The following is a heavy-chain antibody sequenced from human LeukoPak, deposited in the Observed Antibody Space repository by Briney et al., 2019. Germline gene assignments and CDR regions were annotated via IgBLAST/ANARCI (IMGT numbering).Heavy chain of an antibody. CDR3: ARGQVLSLGSIDY. D-gene: IGHD4/OR15-4a*01. J-gene: IGHJ4*02. CDR1: EYTLSGHY. V-gene: IGHV1-46*01. CDR2: INPTGGST. Sequence: ASVKVSCKASEYTLSGHYMHWVRQAPGQGLEWMGIINPTGGSTSYAQNFQGRVTMTRDTSTSTVYMELSSLRSEDTAVYYCARGQVLSLGSIDYWGQGTLVTVSS.